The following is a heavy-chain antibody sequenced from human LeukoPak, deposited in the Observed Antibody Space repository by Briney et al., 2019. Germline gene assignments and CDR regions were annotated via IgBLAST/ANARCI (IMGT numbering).Heavy chain of an antibody. CDR3: ARVIPRSSGFDY. J-gene: IGHJ4*02. CDR1: GGSFSGYY. V-gene: IGHV4-34*01. D-gene: IGHD6-19*01. CDR2: SNHSGST. Sequence: SETLSLTCAVYGGSFSGYYWSWIRQPPGKGLEWIGESNHSGSTNYNPSLKSRVTISVDTSKNQFSLKLSSVTAADTAVYYCARVIPRSSGFDYWGQGTLVTVSS.